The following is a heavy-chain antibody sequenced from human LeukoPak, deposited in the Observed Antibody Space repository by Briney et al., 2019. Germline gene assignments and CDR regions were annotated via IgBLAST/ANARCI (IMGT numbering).Heavy chain of an antibody. V-gene: IGHV3-48*01. CDR2: ISSSSSTI. D-gene: IGHD3/OR15-3a*01. J-gene: IGHJ6*03. CDR1: GFTFSSYS. CDR3: ARDWTPPLYYYYYMDV. Sequence: GGSLRLSCAASGFTFSSYSMNWVRQAPGKGLEWVSYISSSSSTIYYADSVKGRFTISRDNAKNSLYLQMNSLRAEDTAVYYCARDWTPPLYYYYYMDVWGKGTTVTVSS.